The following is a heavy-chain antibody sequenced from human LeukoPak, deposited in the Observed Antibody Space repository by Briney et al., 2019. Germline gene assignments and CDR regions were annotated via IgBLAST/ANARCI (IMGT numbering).Heavy chain of an antibody. CDR1: GGSFSGYY. V-gene: IGHV4-34*01. CDR2: INHSGST. Sequence: SETLSLTCAVYGGSFSGYYWSWIRQPPGKGLEWIGEINHSGSTNYNPSLKSRVTISVDTSKSQFSLKLSSVTAADTAVYYCARANGEYYDFWSGYYNYYYYGMDVWGQGTTVTVSS. CDR3: ARANGEYYDFWSGYYNYYYYGMDV. D-gene: IGHD3-3*01. J-gene: IGHJ6*02.